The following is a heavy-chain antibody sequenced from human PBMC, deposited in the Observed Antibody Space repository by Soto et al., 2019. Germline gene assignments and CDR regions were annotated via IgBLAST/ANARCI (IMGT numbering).Heavy chain of an antibody. V-gene: IGHV3-23*01. CDR1: GFTFSSYA. Sequence: QLLESGGGLVQPGGSLRLSCAASGFTFSSYAMSWVRQAPGKGLEWVSAISGSGGSTYYADSVKGRFTISRDNSKNTLYLQMNSLRAEDTAVYYCAKGWDYGGNSVSRELDYWGQGTLVTVSS. J-gene: IGHJ4*02. D-gene: IGHD4-17*01. CDR3: AKGWDYGGNSVSRELDY. CDR2: ISGSGGST.